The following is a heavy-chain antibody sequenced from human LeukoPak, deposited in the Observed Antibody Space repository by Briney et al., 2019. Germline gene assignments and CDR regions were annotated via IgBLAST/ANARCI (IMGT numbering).Heavy chain of an antibody. V-gene: IGHV1-8*03. CDR1: GYTFTSYD. CDR2: MNPNSGNT. J-gene: IGHJ3*02. Sequence: GASVKVSCKASGYTFTSYDINWVRQATGQGLEWMGWMNPNSGNTGYAQKFQGRVTITRNTSISTAYMELSSLRSEDTAVYYCARVPEDWLDAFDIWGQGTMVTVSS. D-gene: IGHD3-9*01. CDR3: ARVPEDWLDAFDI.